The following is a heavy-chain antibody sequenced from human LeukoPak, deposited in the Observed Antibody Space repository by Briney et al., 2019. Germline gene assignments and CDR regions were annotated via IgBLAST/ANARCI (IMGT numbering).Heavy chain of an antibody. D-gene: IGHD3-22*01. CDR2: IIPILGIA. CDR1: RGTVSSYT. J-gene: IGHJ1*01. CDR3: ARDSSGYPEYFQH. V-gene: IGHV1-69*02. Sequence: SVKVSCKASRGTVSSYTISWVRQAPGQGLEWMGRIIPILGIANYAQKFQGRVTITADKSTSTAYMELSSLRSEDTAVYYCARDSSGYPEYFQHWGQGTLVTVSS.